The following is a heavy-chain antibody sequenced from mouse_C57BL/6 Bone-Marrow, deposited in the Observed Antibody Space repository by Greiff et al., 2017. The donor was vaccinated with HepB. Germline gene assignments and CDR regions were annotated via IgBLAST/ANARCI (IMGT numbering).Heavy chain of an antibody. D-gene: IGHD1-1*01. V-gene: IGHV1-55*01. CDR3: ARGGHYYGSRAWFAY. Sequence: VQLQQPGAELVKPEASVKMSCKASGYTFTSYWITWVKQRPGQGLEWIGDIYPGSGSTNYNEKFKSKATLTVDTSSSTAYMQLSSLTSEDSAVYYCARGGHYYGSRAWFAYWGQGTLVTVSA. CDR1: GYTFTSYW. J-gene: IGHJ3*01. CDR2: IYPGSGST.